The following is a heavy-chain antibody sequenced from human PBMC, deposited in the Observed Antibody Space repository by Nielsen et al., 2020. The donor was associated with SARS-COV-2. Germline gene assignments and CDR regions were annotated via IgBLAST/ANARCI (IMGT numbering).Heavy chain of an antibody. CDR2: ISWDGGST. CDR3: AKGGYFDWLLSLDY. CDR1: GFTFDDYT. D-gene: IGHD3-9*01. V-gene: IGHV3-43*01. J-gene: IGHJ4*02. Sequence: GGSLRLSCAASGFTFDDYTMHWVRQAPGKGLEWVSLISWDGGSTYYADSVKGRFTISRDNSKNSLYLQMNSLRTEDTALYYCAKGGYFDWLLSLDYWGQGTLVTVSS.